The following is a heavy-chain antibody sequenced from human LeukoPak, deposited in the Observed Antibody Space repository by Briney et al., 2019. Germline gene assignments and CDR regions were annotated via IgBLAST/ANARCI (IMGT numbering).Heavy chain of an antibody. CDR1: GFTFSSYG. CDR3: AKDTHYDFWSGPPLYYMDV. J-gene: IGHJ6*03. Sequence: GGSLRLSCAASGFTFSSYGMHWVRQAPGKGLEWVAFIRYDGSNKYYADSVKGRFTISRDNSKNTLYLQMNSLRAEDTAVYYCAKDTHYDFWSGPPLYYMDVWGKGTTVTVSS. V-gene: IGHV3-30*02. D-gene: IGHD3-3*01. CDR2: IRYDGSNK.